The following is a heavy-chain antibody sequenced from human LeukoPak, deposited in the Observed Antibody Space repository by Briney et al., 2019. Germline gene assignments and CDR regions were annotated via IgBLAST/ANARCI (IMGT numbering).Heavy chain of an antibody. Sequence: ASVKVSCKASGYTFTGYYMHWVRQAPGQGLEWMGWISAYNGNTNYAQKLQGRVTMTRDTSTSTAYMELRSLRSDDTAVYYCARGLSQFGELSDASSYWGQGTLVTVSS. D-gene: IGHD3-10*01. CDR2: ISAYNGNT. V-gene: IGHV1-18*04. CDR3: ARGLSQFGELSDASSY. J-gene: IGHJ4*02. CDR1: GYTFTGYY.